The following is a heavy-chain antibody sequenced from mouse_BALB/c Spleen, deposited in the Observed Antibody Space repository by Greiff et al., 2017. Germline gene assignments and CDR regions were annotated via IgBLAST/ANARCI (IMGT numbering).Heavy chain of an antibody. Sequence: DLVKPGASVKLSCKASGYTFTSYSIYWIKQRPGQGLEWIGRIAPGSGSTYYNEMFKGKATLTVDTSSSTAYIQLSSLSSEDSAVYFCASGRLLPYAMDYWGQGTSVTVSS. V-gene: IGHV1S41*01. CDR1: GYTFTSYS. D-gene: IGHD1-1*01. J-gene: IGHJ4*01. CDR3: ASGRLLPYAMDY. CDR2: IAPGSGST.